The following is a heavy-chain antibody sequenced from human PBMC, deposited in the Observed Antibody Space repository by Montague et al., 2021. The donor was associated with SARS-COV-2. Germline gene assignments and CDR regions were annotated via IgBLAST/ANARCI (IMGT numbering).Heavy chain of an antibody. J-gene: IGHJ4*02. CDR3: ARTYYYGSGSYYTYYFDY. D-gene: IGHD3-10*01. Sequence: PALVKPTQTLTLTCTFSGFSLSTSGMCVSWIRQPPGKALEWLALIDWDDDKYYSTSLKTRLTISKDTSKNQVVLIMTNMDPVDTATYYCARTYYYGSGSYYTYYFDYWGQGTLVTVSS. V-gene: IGHV2-70*01. CDR1: GFSLSTSGMC. CDR2: IDWDDDK.